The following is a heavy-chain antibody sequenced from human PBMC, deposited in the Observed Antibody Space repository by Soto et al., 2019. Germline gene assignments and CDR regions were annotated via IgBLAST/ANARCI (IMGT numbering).Heavy chain of an antibody. Sequence: QVQLVQSGAEVKKSGASVKVSCKASGYIFIGFYMHWVQHAPGQGLELMGWINPDSGGTNYAQRFQGRVTLTRDASVNTAYMDLSGLRSEDTAVYYCARDVHGSGGHYSYWGQGTLVTVSS. J-gene: IGHJ4*02. CDR1: GYIFIGFY. CDR2: INPDSGGT. D-gene: IGHD2-21*01. V-gene: IGHV1-2*02. CDR3: ARDVHGSGGHYSY.